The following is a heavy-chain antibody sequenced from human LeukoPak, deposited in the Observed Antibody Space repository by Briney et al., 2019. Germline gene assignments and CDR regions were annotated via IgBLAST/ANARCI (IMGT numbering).Heavy chain of an antibody. D-gene: IGHD3-10*01. CDR1: GGSISSGSYY. J-gene: IGHJ3*02. CDR2: IYTSGST. V-gene: IGHV4-61*02. Sequence: SQTLSLTCTVSGGSISSGSYYWSGIRQPAGKGLEWIGRIYTSGSTNYNPSLKSRVTISVDTSKNQFSLKLSSVTAADTAVYYCARDLSYYGSGSYKAFDIWGQGTMVTVSS. CDR3: ARDLSYYGSGSYKAFDI.